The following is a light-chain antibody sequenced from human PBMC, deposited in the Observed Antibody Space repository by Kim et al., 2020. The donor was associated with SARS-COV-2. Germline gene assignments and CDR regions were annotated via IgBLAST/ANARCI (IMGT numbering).Light chain of an antibody. CDR1: NLGQKY. CDR2: QDN. Sequence: VSPGQTARITCSGHNLGQKYACWYQQKPGHSPVLVIFQDNKRPSGIPERFSGSNSGNTATLTISGTQALDEADYYCQAWDSTTHVFGPGTKVTVL. V-gene: IGLV3-1*01. J-gene: IGLJ1*01. CDR3: QAWDSTTHV.